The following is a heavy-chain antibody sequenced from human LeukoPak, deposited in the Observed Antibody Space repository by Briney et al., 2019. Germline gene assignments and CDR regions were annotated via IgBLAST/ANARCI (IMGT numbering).Heavy chain of an antibody. CDR3: AKSPKTGFLFDY. J-gene: IGHJ4*02. V-gene: IGHV3-66*01. CDR2: IYGGVNT. Sequence: GGSLRLSCAASGITLSTYWMSWVRQAPGKGLEWVSVIYGGVNTVYADSVQGRFTISRDNSKNTLYLQMSSLRAEDTAVYYCAKSPKTGFLFDYWGKGTLVTVSS. D-gene: IGHD1-1*01. CDR1: GITLSTYW.